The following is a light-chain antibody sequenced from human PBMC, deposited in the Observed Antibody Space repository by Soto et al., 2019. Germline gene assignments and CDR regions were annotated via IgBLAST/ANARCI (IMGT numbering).Light chain of an antibody. CDR3: QSYDNKLRDV. Sequence: QSVLTQPSSVSGDPGQTVTISCTGSGSNLGAGYNVHWYQQLPGTAPKLLIHGNSNRPSGVTDRFSASKSDTSASLAISGLHVEDEGNYYCQSYDNKLRDVFGSGTKLTVL. CDR1: GSNLGAGYN. V-gene: IGLV1-40*01. CDR2: GNS. J-gene: IGLJ6*01.